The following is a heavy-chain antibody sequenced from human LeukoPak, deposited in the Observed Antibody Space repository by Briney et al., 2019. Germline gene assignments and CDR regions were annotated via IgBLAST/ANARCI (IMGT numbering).Heavy chain of an antibody. CDR2: THYGGTT. V-gene: IGHV4-39*01. D-gene: IGHD7-27*01. CDR1: GGSISSGGYF. CDR3: VRSRNWVFEN. Sequence: SETLSLTCTVSGGSISSGGYFWGWIRQAPGKGLEGMGSTHYGGTTYYNPSVKSRATISMDTSKDQRSRGLSSVTASDTAVYFCVRSRNWVFENWGQGTLLFVSS. J-gene: IGHJ4*02.